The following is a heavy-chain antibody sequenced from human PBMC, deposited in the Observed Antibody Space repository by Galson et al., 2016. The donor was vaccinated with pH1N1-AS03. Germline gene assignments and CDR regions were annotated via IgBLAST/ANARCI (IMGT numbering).Heavy chain of an antibody. CDR1: GFTFSTYA. V-gene: IGHV3-23*01. CDR3: ANPRASGTTMVTRLDY. J-gene: IGHJ4*02. Sequence: LRLSCAASGFTFSTYAMSWVRQAPGKGLEWVSSISGADLSTYYADSVKGRFTVSRDNSKNTPYLQMNGLRAEDTAIYYCANPRASGTTMVTRLDYWGQGILVTVSS. CDR2: ISGADLST. D-gene: IGHD5-18*01.